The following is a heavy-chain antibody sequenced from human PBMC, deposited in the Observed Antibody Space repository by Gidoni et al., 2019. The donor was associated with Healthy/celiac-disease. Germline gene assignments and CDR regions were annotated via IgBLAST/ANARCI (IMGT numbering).Heavy chain of an antibody. CDR2: INHSVRT. CDR3: ARGRFREGRN. Sequence: QWQLQQWGAGLLQPPETLSLTCAVDGGCLRCYYWSWIRQPPGKGLEWIGEINHSVRTNYNPSLKSRVTISVDTSTNQFSLKLCSVTAADTAVYYCARGRFREGRNWGQGTLVPVSS. J-gene: IGHJ4*02. CDR1: GGCLRCYY. V-gene: IGHV4-34*01.